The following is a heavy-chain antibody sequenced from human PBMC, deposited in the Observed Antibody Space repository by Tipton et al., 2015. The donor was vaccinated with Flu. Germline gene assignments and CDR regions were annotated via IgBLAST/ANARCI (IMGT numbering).Heavy chain of an antibody. Sequence: QLVQSGAEVKKPGASVKVSCRASGYSFNIRPYTMHWVRQAPGQRLEWMGWLNTGNGNTKYSPEFQGRVTVTRDTSASTAYMELSSLRYEDTAVYFCALESDPTRNAFDIWGQGTLVTVSS. CDR1: GYSFNIRPYT. CDR3: ALESDPTRNAFDI. CDR2: LNTGNGNT. J-gene: IGHJ3*02. D-gene: IGHD1-1*01. V-gene: IGHV1-3*03.